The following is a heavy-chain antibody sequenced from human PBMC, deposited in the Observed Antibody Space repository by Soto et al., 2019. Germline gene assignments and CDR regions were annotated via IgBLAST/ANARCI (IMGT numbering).Heavy chain of an antibody. CDR3: ARDLGAWGSGKWFDP. CDR1: GGSISSYY. V-gene: IGHV4-59*01. CDR2: IYYSGST. Sequence: QVQLQESGPGLVKPSETLSLTCTVSGGSISSYYWSWIRQPPGKGLEWIGYIYYSGSTNYNPSLKSRVTISVDTSKNQFSLKLSSVTAADTAVYYCARDLGAWGSGKWFDPWGQGTLVTVSS. D-gene: IGHD3-10*01. J-gene: IGHJ5*02.